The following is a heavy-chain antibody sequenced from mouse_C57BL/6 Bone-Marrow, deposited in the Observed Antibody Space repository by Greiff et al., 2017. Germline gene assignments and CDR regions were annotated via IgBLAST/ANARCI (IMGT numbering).Heavy chain of an antibody. V-gene: IGHV1-50*01. J-gene: IGHJ1*03. Sequence: QVQLQQPGAELVKPGASVKLSCKASGYTFTSYWMQWVKQRPGQGLEWIGEIDPSDSYTNYNHKFKGKATLTVDTSSSTAYMQLSSLTSEDSAVYYCARDYYGSRWYFDVWGTGTTVTVSS. D-gene: IGHD1-1*01. CDR3: ARDYYGSRWYFDV. CDR2: IDPSDSYT. CDR1: GYTFTSYW.